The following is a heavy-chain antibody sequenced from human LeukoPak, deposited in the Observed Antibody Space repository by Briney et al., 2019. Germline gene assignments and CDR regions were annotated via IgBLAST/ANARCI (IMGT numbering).Heavy chain of an antibody. Sequence: GGSLRLSCAASGFTFSDYYMSWIRQAPGKGLEWVAGIKKDGSEEYYVDFVKGRFTISRDNAKNSLFLQMNSLRVDDTAVYYCVRDRGYSSFDYWGQGTLVTVSS. V-gene: IGHV3-7*01. CDR3: VRDRGYSSFDY. J-gene: IGHJ4*02. D-gene: IGHD5-18*01. CDR2: IKKDGSEE. CDR1: GFTFSDYY.